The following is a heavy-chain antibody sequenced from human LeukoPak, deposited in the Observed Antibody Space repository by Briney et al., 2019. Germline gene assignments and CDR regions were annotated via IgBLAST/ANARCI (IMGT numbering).Heavy chain of an antibody. D-gene: IGHD6-13*01. J-gene: IGHJ4*02. Sequence: GGSLRLSCAASGFTFSTYAMHWVRQAPGKGLEWVAVILYDGSHQYYADSVKGRFTISRDNAKNTLYLQMNSLRAEDTAVYYCARGQIVGAAGTYYFDYWGQGTLVTVSS. CDR3: ARGQIVGAAGTYYFDY. V-gene: IGHV3-30*04. CDR1: GFTFSTYA. CDR2: ILYDGSHQ.